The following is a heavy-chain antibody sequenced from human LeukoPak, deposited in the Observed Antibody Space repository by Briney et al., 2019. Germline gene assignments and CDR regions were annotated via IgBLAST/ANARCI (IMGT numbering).Heavy chain of an antibody. V-gene: IGHV4-39*01. CDR1: GGSISSSSYY. CDR3: ARLGDIAAAGYFDY. Sequence: SETLSLTCTVSGGSISSSSYYWGWIRQPPGKGLEWIGSIYYSGSTHYNPSLKSRVTISVDTSKNQFSLKLSSVTAADTAVYYCARLGDIAAAGYFDYWGQGTLVTVSS. J-gene: IGHJ4*02. D-gene: IGHD6-13*01. CDR2: IYYSGST.